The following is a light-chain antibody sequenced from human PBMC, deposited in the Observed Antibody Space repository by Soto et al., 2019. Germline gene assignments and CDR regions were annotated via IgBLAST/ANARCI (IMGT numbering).Light chain of an antibody. CDR2: DVS. CDR1: SSDLDGYNY. Sequence: QSALTQPASVSGSPGQSITISCTGTSSDLDGYNYVSWYQYHPGTATKLMIYDVSNRTSGISNRFSGSKSGNTASLTISGLQAEDEADYYGSYFRISRNTVIFCGGTK. V-gene: IGLV2-14*01. J-gene: IGLJ2*01. CDR3: SYFRISRNTVI.